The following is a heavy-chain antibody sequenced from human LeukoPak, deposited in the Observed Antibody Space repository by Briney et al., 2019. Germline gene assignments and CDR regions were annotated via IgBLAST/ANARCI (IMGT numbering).Heavy chain of an antibody. V-gene: IGHV4-39*01. J-gene: IGHJ4*02. CDR1: GGSISSSSYY. D-gene: IGHD5-18*01. Sequence: KPSETLSLTCTVSGGSISSSSYYWGWIRQPPGKGLEWIGSIYYSGSTYYNPSLKSRVTISVDTSKNQFSLKLSSVTAADTAVYYCAFSIQLWFHYWGQGTLVTVSS. CDR3: AFSIQLWFHY. CDR2: IYYSGST.